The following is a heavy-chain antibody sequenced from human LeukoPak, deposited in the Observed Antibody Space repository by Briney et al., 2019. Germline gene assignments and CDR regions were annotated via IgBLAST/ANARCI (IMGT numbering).Heavy chain of an antibody. Sequence: SETLSLTCTVSGGSTSSSTYYWDWIRQPPGKGLEWIGNIYDSGSTHYNPSLESRVTISVDTSKNQFSLKLNSVTAADTAVYYCARQLLYWGFDYWGQGTLVTVSS. CDR1: GGSTSSSTYY. V-gene: IGHV4-39*01. CDR3: ARQLLYWGFDY. J-gene: IGHJ4*02. CDR2: IYDSGST. D-gene: IGHD2-15*01.